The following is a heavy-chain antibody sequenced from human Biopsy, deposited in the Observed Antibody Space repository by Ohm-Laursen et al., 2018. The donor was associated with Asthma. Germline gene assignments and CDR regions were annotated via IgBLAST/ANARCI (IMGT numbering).Heavy chain of an antibody. J-gene: IGHJ4*02. D-gene: IGHD1-26*01. CDR2: ISWNSGSI. CDR3: AKDKRYSGSYFDY. V-gene: IGHV3-9*01. Sequence: RSLRLSCAASGFTFDDYAMHWVRQAPGKGLEWVSGISWNSGSIGYADSVKGRFTISRDNAKNSLYLQMNSLRAEDTAVYYCAKDKRYSGSYFDYWGQGTLVTVSS. CDR1: GFTFDDYA.